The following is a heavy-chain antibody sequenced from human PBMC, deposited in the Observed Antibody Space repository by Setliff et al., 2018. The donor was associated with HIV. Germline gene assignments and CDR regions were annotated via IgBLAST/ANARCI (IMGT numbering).Heavy chain of an antibody. CDR1: GYTLTNYD. Sequence: AASVKVSCKASGYTLTNYDINWVRQATGKGLEWMGWMNPSGATGYAQEFQGRVTMTRDTSISTAYMELSSLRSEDTAVYYCARVISGRGRELPDFDYWGQGTQVTVSS. V-gene: IGHV1-8*02. CDR2: MNPSGAT. J-gene: IGHJ4*02. D-gene: IGHD3-10*01. CDR3: ARVISGRGRELPDFDY.